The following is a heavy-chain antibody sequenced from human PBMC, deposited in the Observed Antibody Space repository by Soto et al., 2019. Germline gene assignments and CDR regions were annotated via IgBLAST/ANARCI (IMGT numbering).Heavy chain of an antibody. CDR3: VRATMVRGVIKGDY. D-gene: IGHD3-10*01. J-gene: IGHJ4*02. V-gene: IGHV3-74*01. CDR2: INSDGSST. CDR1: GFTFSGYW. Sequence: EVQLLESGGGSVQPGGSLRLSCAASGFTFSGYWMHWVRQAPGKGLVWVSHINSDGSSTSYADSVKGRFTISRDNAKNTLYVQMNSLRAEDTAVYYCVRATMVRGVIKGDYWGQGTLVTVSS.